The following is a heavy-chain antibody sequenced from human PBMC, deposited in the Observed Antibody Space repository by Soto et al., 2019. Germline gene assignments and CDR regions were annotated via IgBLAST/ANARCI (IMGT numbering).Heavy chain of an antibody. D-gene: IGHD3-3*01. V-gene: IGHV3-33*01. CDR1: GFTFSSYG. J-gene: IGHJ3*02. CDR2: IWYDGSNK. Sequence: GGSLRLSCAASGFTFSSYGMHWVRQAPGKGLEWVAVIWYDGSNKYYADSVKGRFTISRDNSKNTLYLQMNSLRAEDTAVYYCARDHLWSGYYSGDAFDIWGQGTMVTVSS. CDR3: ARDHLWSGYYSGDAFDI.